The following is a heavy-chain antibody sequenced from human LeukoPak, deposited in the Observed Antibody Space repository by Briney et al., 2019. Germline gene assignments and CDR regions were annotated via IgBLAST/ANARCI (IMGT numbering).Heavy chain of an antibody. CDR3: ATCLYYYGSGSYGPSDAFDI. V-gene: IGHV1-24*01. D-gene: IGHD3-10*01. Sequence: ASVKVSCKVSGYTLTDLSMHWVRQAPGKGLEWMGGFDPEDGETIYAQKFQGRVTMTEDTSTDTAYMELSSLRSEDTAVYYCATCLYYYGSGSYGPSDAFDIWGQGTMVTVSS. J-gene: IGHJ3*02. CDR1: GYTLTDLS. CDR2: FDPEDGET.